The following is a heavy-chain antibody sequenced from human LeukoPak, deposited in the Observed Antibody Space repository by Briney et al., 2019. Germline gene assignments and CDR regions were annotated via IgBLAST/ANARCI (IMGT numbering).Heavy chain of an antibody. CDR2: ISSSGSTI. D-gene: IGHD3-3*01. CDR1: GFTFSSYE. CDR3: ARADFWSGYYDY. J-gene: IGHJ4*02. V-gene: IGHV3-48*03. Sequence: GSLRLSCAASGFTFSSYEMNWVRQAPGKGLEWVSYISSSGSTIYYADSVKGRLTISRDNAKNSLYLQTNSLRAEDTAVYYCARADFWSGYYDYWGQGTLVTVSS.